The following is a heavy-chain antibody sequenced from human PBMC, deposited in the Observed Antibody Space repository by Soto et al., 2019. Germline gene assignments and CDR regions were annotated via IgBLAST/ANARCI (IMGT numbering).Heavy chain of an antibody. Sequence: EVQLVESGGGLVQPGGSLRLSCAASGFTFSSYWMHWVRQVPGKGLLWVSRIDEYGSTINYADSVKGRFTISSDNARNPLYLEINSLRAEETALYYCTRDIGGKGAYWGPGTLVTVSS. CDR2: IDEYGSTI. CDR3: TRDIGGKGAY. D-gene: IGHD3-10*01. V-gene: IGHV3-74*01. J-gene: IGHJ4*02. CDR1: GFTFSSYW.